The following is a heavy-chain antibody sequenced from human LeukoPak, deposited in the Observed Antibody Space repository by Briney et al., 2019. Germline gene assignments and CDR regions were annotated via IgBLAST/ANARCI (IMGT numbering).Heavy chain of an antibody. CDR2: INPNSGGT. Sequence: ASVKVSCKASGDTFTVYFMHWVRQAPGQGREWMGWINPNSGGTNYAQKFQGRVTMTRDTSNITAYMKLSRLTSDDTAMYYCARAYTGYEAFDYWGQGALVTVSS. CDR1: GDTFTVYF. V-gene: IGHV1-2*02. CDR3: ARAYTGYEAFDY. J-gene: IGHJ4*02. D-gene: IGHD5-12*01.